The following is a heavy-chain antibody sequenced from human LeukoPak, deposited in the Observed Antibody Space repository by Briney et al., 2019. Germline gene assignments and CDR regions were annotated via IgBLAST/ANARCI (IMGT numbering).Heavy chain of an antibody. D-gene: IGHD3-3*01. CDR2: TYYRSKWYN. V-gene: IGHV6-1*01. J-gene: IGHJ5*02. CDR1: GDSVSSNSAA. Sequence: SQTLSLTCAISGDSVSSNSAAWNWIRQSPSRGLEWLGRTYYRSKWYNDYAVFVKSRITINPDTSKNQFSLQLNSVTPEDTAVYYCARDRALRITIFGVVNNWFDPWGQGTLVTVSS. CDR3: ARDRALRITIFGVVNNWFDP.